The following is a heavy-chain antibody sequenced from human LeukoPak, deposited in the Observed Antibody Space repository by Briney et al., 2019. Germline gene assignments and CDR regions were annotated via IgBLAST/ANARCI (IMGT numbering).Heavy chain of an antibody. CDR3: ARDGAGSSSWYYYYYYMDV. J-gene: IGHJ6*03. Sequence: GGSLRLSCAASGFTFSNFGMHWVRQAPGKGLEWVAFIRYDGSNKYYADSVKGRFTFSRDNSKNTVYLQMNSLRAEDTAVYYCARDGAGSSSWYYYYYYMDVWGKGTTVTVSS. D-gene: IGHD6-13*01. V-gene: IGHV3-30*02. CDR2: IRYDGSNK. CDR1: GFTFSNFG.